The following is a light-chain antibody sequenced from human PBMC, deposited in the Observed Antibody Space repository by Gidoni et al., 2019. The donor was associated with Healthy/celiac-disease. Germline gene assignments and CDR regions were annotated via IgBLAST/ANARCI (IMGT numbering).Light chain of an antibody. CDR3: QQYNNWLT. J-gene: IGKJ4*01. CDR1: QRGSSN. Sequence: ELVMTQSPATLSVSPGERATLACMASQRGSSNLAWYQQKPGQAPRLLLYGASTRATGIPARFSGSGSGTEFTLTISSLQSEDFAVYYCQQYNNWLTFGGGTKVEIK. V-gene: IGKV3-15*01. CDR2: GAS.